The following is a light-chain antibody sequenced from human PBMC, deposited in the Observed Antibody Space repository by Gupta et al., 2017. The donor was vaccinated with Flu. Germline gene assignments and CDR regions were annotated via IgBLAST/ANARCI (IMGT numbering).Light chain of an antibody. Sequence: DIHMTQSPSSLSASVGDRVTITCRASQGIGIDLSWYQQKPRTAPKRLIFAASKVESGVPPRFSGSGSGTTFTLTIGSRQPEDIATYYCLQQNSYYWTFGQGTKVEIK. J-gene: IGKJ1*01. CDR1: QGIGID. CDR2: AAS. CDR3: LQQNSYYWT. V-gene: IGKV1-17*01.